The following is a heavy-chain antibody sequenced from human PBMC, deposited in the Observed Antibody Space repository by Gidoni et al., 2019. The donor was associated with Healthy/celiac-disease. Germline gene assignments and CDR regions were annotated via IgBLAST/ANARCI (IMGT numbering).Heavy chain of an antibody. V-gene: IGHV5-10-1*03. CDR1: GYSFTSYW. J-gene: IGHJ6*02. CDR3: ARHGGRAGRYYYGMDV. CDR2: IDPSDSYT. Sequence: EVQLVQSGAEVKKPGESLRISCKGSGYSFTSYWISWVRQMPGKGLEWMGRIDPSDSYTNYGPSFQGHVTISADKSISTAYLQWSSLKASDTAMYYCARHGGRAGRYYYGMDVWGQGTTVTVSS. D-gene: IGHD3-16*01.